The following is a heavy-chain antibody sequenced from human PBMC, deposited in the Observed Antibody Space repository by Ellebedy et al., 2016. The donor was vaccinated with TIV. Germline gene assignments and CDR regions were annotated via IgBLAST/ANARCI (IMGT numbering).Heavy chain of an antibody. Sequence: PGGSLRLSCAASGFIFGSYGMHWVRQAPGKGLEWVAAIWFDATNKYYADSVKGRFAISRDNSKNTLYLEMNSLRADDTALYYCARELGGSGGSDFDYWGQGTLVTVSS. D-gene: IGHD2-15*01. CDR3: ARELGGSGGSDFDY. CDR2: IWFDATNK. CDR1: GFIFGSYG. J-gene: IGHJ4*02. V-gene: IGHV3-33*01.